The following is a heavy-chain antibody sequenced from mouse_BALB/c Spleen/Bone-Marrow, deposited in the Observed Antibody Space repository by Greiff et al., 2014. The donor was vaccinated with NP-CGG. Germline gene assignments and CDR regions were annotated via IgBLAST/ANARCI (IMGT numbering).Heavy chain of an antibody. D-gene: IGHD2-3*01. V-gene: IGHV1-54*01. Sequence: QVQLQQSGAELVRPGTSVKVSCKASGYAFTNYLIEWVKQRPGQGLEWIGMINPGSGGTNYNEKFKGKATLAADKSSSTAYMQLSSLTSDDSAVDFCAREWLLPFAYWGQGTLVTVST. J-gene: IGHJ3*01. CDR2: INPGSGGT. CDR1: GYAFTNYL. CDR3: AREWLLPFAY.